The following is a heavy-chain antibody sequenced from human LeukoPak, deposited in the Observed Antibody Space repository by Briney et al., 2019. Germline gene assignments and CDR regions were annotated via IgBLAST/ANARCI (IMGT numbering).Heavy chain of an antibody. V-gene: IGHV3-30*03. CDR1: GFTFSSYG. J-gene: IGHJ3*02. CDR3: ARDSPIDYGGNSWDAFDI. Sequence: GRSLRLSCAASGFTFSSYGMNWVRQAPGKGMEWVAVISYDGSNKYYADSVKGRFTISRDNSKNTLYLQMNSLRAEDTAVYYCARDSPIDYGGNSWDAFDIWGQGTMVTVSS. D-gene: IGHD4-23*01. CDR2: ISYDGSNK.